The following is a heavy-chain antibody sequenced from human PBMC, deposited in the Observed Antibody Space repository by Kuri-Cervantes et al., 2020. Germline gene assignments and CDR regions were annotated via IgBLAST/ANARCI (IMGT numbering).Heavy chain of an antibody. CDR3: ARDHSGMVRGVNFDY. CDR1: GYTFTSYY. Sequence: ASVKVSCKASGYTFTSYYMHWVRQAPGQGLEWMGIINPGGGSTSYAQKFQGRVTMTRDTSTSTVYMELSSLGSEDTAVYYCARDHSGMVRGVNFDYWGQGTLVTVSS. D-gene: IGHD3-10*01. J-gene: IGHJ4*02. V-gene: IGHV1-46*01. CDR2: INPGGGST.